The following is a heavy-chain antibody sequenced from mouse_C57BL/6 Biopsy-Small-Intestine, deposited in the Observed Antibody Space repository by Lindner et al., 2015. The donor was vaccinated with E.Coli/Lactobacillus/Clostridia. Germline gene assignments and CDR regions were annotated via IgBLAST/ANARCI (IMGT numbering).Heavy chain of an antibody. D-gene: IGHD2-2*01. CDR3: VRDFGFHFDY. Sequence: VQLQESGAELVKPGASVKISCKVSGYAFSRYWMNWVKQRPGKGLEWIGQIYPGDDDTKYNGKFKDKATLTADKFSSTAYMQLSSLTYEDSAVYYCVRDFGFHFDYWGQGTTLTVSS. J-gene: IGHJ2*01. CDR2: IYPGDDDT. CDR1: GYAFSRYW. V-gene: IGHV1-80*01.